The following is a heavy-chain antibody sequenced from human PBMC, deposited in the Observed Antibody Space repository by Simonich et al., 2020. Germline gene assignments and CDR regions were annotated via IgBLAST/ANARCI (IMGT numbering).Heavy chain of an antibody. CDR1: GYTFTGYY. CDR2: SNPNRGGT. Sequence: QVQLVQSGAEVKKPGASVKVSCKASGYTFTGYYMHWGRQAPGQGLGWMGWSNPNRGGTNYAQKFQGRVTMTRDTSISTAYMELSRLRSDDTAVYYCARGRLTGDKGAFDIWGQGTMDTVSS. J-gene: IGHJ3*02. D-gene: IGHD7-27*01. V-gene: IGHV1-2*02. CDR3: ARGRLTGDKGAFDI.